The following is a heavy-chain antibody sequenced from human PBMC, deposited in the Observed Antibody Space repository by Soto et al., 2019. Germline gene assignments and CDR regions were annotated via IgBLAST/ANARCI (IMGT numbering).Heavy chain of an antibody. CDR2: ISAYNGNT. Sequence: ASVKVSCKASGYTFTSYGISWVRQAPGQGLEWMGGISAYNGNTNYAQKLQGRVTMTTDTSTSTAYMELRSLRSDDPAVYYCARSPSKAPGYSRSFDYWGQGTLVTVSS. CDR1: GYTFTSYG. CDR3: ARSPSKAPGYSRSFDY. J-gene: IGHJ4*02. D-gene: IGHD6-13*01. V-gene: IGHV1-18*01.